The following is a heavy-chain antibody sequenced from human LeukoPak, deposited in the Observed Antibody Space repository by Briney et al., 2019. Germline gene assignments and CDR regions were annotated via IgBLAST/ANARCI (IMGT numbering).Heavy chain of an antibody. CDR1: GGSISSTTYY. V-gene: IGHV4-39*07. J-gene: IGHJ6*02. CDR2: INHSGST. D-gene: IGHD4-23*01. CDR3: ARGVYGGPRAPYYYYGMDI. Sequence: SETLSLTCTVSGGSISSTTYYWGWIRQPPGKGLEWIGEINHSGSTNYNPSLKSRVTISVDTSKNQFSLKLSSVTAADTAVYYCARGVYGGPRAPYYYYGMDIWGQGTTVTVSS.